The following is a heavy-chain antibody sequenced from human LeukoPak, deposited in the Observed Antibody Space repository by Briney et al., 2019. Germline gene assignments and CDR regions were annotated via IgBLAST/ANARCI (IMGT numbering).Heavy chain of an antibody. CDR1: GFTFSSYG. CDR2: IRYDGSNK. Sequence: GRSLRLSCAASGFTFSSYGMHWVRQAPGKGLEWVALIRYDGSNKYYADSVKGRFTISRDNSKNTLYLQMNSLRAEDTAVYYCAREKQKYSSGWYCLDYWGQGTLVTVSS. V-gene: IGHV3-33*01. CDR3: AREKQKYSSGWYCLDY. J-gene: IGHJ4*02. D-gene: IGHD6-19*01.